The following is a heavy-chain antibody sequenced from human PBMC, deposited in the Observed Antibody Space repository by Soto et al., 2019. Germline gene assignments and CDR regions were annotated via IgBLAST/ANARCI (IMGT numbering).Heavy chain of an antibody. D-gene: IGHD3-16*01. J-gene: IGHJ6*02. CDR3: ARDSSGRVTYYYYGMDV. CDR2: ISAYNGNT. Sequence: QVQLVQSGAEVKKPGASVKVSCKASGYTFTSYGISWVRQAPGQGLEWMGWISAYNGNTNYAQKLQGRVTMTTDTSTSTAYMELRGLRSDDTAVYYCARDSSGRVTYYYYGMDVWGQGTTVTVSS. V-gene: IGHV1-18*04. CDR1: GYTFTSYG.